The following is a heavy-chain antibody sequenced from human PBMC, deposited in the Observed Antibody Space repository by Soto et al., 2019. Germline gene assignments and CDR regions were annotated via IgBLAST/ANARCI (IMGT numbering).Heavy chain of an antibody. Sequence: EVQLLESGGGLVQPGGSLRLSCAASGFTFSSYAMSWVRQAPGKGLEWVSAISGSGGSTYYADSVKGRFTISRDTSKNTLYLQMNSLRAEDTAVYYCAKGLWDYDFWSGYYALGFDYWGQGTLVTVSS. CDR3: AKGLWDYDFWSGYYALGFDY. D-gene: IGHD3-3*01. CDR2: ISGSGGST. CDR1: GFTFSSYA. J-gene: IGHJ4*02. V-gene: IGHV3-23*01.